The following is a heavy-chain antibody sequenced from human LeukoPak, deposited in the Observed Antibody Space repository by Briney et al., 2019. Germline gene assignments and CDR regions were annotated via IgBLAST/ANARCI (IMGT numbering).Heavy chain of an antibody. CDR3: ARAGSGWSFDY. CDR1: GGSVSTYY. J-gene: IGHJ4*02. D-gene: IGHD6-19*01. Sequence: SETLSLTCTVSGGSVSTYYWSWIRQPPGKELEWIGYLSHSGNTNCNPSLKSRLTMSLDTSKNHFSLRLSSVNAADTAVYYCARAGSGWSFDYWGQGSLVTVSS. V-gene: IGHV4-59*02. CDR2: LSHSGNT.